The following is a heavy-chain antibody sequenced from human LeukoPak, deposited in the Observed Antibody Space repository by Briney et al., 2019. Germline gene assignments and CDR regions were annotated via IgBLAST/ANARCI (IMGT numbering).Heavy chain of an antibody. CDR3: ARLAHSSGYLAFDY. CDR1: GGSIGSRCHY. Sequence: SETLSLTCSVSGGSIGSRCHYWGWIRQPPGKGLEWIGSIEYSGSTYYNPPLKSRVIMSVDTSEKQFSLKVTSVTAADTAVYYCARLAHSSGYLAFDYWGQGTLVTVSS. J-gene: IGHJ4*02. D-gene: IGHD6-19*01. CDR2: IEYSGST. V-gene: IGHV4-39*01.